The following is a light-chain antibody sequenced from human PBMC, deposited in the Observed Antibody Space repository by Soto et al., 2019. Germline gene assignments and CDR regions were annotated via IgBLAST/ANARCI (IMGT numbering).Light chain of an antibody. J-gene: IGKJ1*01. Sequence: DIQMTQSPSSLSASVGDRVTITCRASRTINTYLNWFQQKPGEPPRLLIYGASTLHDGVPSRFSGSGSGADFTLTISGLQPEDFATYYCLQHNSYPPTFGQGTKVDIK. V-gene: IGKV1-39*01. CDR3: LQHNSYPPT. CDR2: GAS. CDR1: RTINTY.